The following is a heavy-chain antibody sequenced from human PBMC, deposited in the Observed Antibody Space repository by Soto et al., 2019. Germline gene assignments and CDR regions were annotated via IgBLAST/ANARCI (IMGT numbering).Heavy chain of an antibody. V-gene: IGHV5-51*01. J-gene: IGHJ6*02. CDR1: GYSFTSYW. Sequence: GESLKISCKGSGYSFTSYWIGWVRQMPGKGLEWMGIIYPGDSDTRYSPSFEGQVTISADKSTRTAYLQWRSLKASDTAMYYCARTSAAGKYYYGMDVWGQGTTVTVSS. CDR3: ARTSAAGKYYYGMDV. CDR2: IYPGDSDT. D-gene: IGHD6-13*01.